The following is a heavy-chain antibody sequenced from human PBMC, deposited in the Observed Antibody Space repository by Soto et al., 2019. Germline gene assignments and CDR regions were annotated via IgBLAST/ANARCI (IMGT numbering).Heavy chain of an antibody. V-gene: IGHV1-3*01. CDR2: ISGGNDNI. Sequence: QVQLVQSGAEVKEPGASVNLSCKASGYTFTTYPMHWVRRAPGQRLEWMGWISGGNDNIEYSQKFQGRVTFTRDTSASTAHMELSSLRSEDTAVYYCARGVMVRGLNYYAMDVWGQGTTVTVSS. D-gene: IGHD3-10*01. CDR3: ARGVMVRGLNYYAMDV. J-gene: IGHJ6*02. CDR1: GYTFTTYP.